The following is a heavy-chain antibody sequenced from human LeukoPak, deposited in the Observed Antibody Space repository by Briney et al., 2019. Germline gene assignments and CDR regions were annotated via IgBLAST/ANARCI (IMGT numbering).Heavy chain of an antibody. J-gene: IGHJ4*02. CDR1: GFTVNSNY. CDR3: AKDSRHRIVGTTTFLDY. CDR2: INSGGYT. D-gene: IGHD1-26*01. V-gene: IGHV3-66*01. Sequence: GGSLRLSCAASGFTVNSNYMSWVRQAPGKGLEWVSLINSGGYTYYADSVKGRFTISRDNSKNTLYLQMNSLRADDTAVYYCAKDSRHRIVGTTTFLDYWGQGTLVTVSS.